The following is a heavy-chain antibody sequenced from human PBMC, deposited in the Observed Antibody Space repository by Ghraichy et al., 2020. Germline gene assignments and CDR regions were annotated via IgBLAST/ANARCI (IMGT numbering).Heavy chain of an antibody. CDR2: IKQDGSEE. J-gene: IGHJ6*02. CDR1: GLIFRSYW. Sequence: VGSLRLSCAASGLIFRSYWMSWVRQAPGKGLEWVANIKQDGSEEYYVDSVKGRFTVSRDNARNSVYLQMNSLRAEDTAVYYCARLPTFGTYYYGMDVWGQGTTVTVSS. CDR3: ARLPTFGTYYYGMDV. D-gene: IGHD1-14*01. V-gene: IGHV3-7*01.